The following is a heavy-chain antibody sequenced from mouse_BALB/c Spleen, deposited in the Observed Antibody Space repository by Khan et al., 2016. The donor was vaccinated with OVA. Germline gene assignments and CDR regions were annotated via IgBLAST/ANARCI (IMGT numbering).Heavy chain of an antibody. CDR2: INTYTGEP. CDR1: GYTFTNFG. D-gene: IGHD2-12*01. V-gene: IGHV9-3-1*01. Sequence: QIQLVQSGPELKTPGETVKISCKASGYTFTNFGMHWVKQAPGKGLKWMGWINTYTGEPTYAHDFKGRFAFSLETSANTAYLQINNLKNENTAIYSCARGARHDKALDALDYWGQGTSVTVSS. J-gene: IGHJ4*01. CDR3: ARGARHDKALDALDY.